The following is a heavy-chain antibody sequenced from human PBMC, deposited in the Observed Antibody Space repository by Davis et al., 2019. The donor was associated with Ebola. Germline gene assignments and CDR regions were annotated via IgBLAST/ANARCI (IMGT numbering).Heavy chain of an antibody. CDR2: LSISSAFI. CDR1: GFTFSTYT. Sequence: GGSLRLSCAASGFTFSTYTMTCVRQAPGKGLEWVSSLSISSAFIYYADSVKGRFTVSRDNAKNSLSLQLKSRRAEDPAVYNCAGGESGWDASDIWGRGTMVTVSS. CDR3: AGGESGWDASDI. V-gene: IGHV3-21*01. D-gene: IGHD6-19*01. J-gene: IGHJ3*02.